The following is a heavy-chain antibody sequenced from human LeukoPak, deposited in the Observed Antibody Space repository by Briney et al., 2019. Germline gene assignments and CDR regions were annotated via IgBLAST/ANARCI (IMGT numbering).Heavy chain of an antibody. CDR3: ARQGYCSSTSCYYYYYGMDV. D-gene: IGHD2-2*01. CDR1: GYSFTSYW. Sequence: GESLKISCKGSGYSFTSYWIGWVRQMPGKGLEWMGIIYPGDSDTRYSPSFQGQVTISADESISTAYLQWSSLKASDTAMYYCARQGYCSSTSCYYYYYGMDVWGQGTTVTVSS. CDR2: IYPGDSDT. J-gene: IGHJ6*02. V-gene: IGHV5-51*01.